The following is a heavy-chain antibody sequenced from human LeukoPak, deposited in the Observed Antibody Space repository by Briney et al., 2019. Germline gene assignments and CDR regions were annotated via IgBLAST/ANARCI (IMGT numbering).Heavy chain of an antibody. CDR2: IYYSGST. V-gene: IGHV4-39*07. J-gene: IGHJ5*01. D-gene: IGHD6-19*01. CDR3: ARAPGYSTGWYDGWYNWFDS. Sequence: PSETLSLTCTVSGGSISSSSYFWGWIRQPPGKGLEWIGSIYYSGSTYYSPSLKSRVTISVDTSKNQFSLNLSSVTAADTAVYYCARAPGYSTGWYDGWYNWFDSWGQGTLVTASS. CDR1: GGSISSSSYF.